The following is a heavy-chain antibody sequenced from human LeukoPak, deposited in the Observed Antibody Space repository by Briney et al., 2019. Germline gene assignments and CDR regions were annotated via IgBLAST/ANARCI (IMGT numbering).Heavy chain of an antibody. J-gene: IGHJ4*02. Sequence: SETLSLTCNVSGGSMSNIYYWGWIRQPPGKGLEWIGNIFYSGITYYNPSLRSRVTIAIDTSKNQFSLKLSSVTAADTAVYYCARDTASTGYFDYWGQGTLVTVSS. CDR1: GGSMSNIYY. V-gene: IGHV4-39*07. D-gene: IGHD4-11*01. CDR3: ARDTASTGYFDY. CDR2: IFYSGIT.